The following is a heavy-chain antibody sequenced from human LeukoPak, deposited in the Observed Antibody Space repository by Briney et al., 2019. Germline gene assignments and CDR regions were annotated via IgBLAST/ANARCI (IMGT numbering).Heavy chain of an antibody. Sequence: ASVKVSCKASGYTFTSYGISWVRQAPGQGLEWMGWISAYNGNTNYAQNLQGRVTMTADTSTNTGYMELRSLTSDDTAVYYCARDNVGRYGMDVWGQGTTVTVSS. CDR3: ARDNVGRYGMDV. J-gene: IGHJ6*02. D-gene: IGHD2-8*01. V-gene: IGHV1-18*01. CDR2: ISAYNGNT. CDR1: GYTFTSYG.